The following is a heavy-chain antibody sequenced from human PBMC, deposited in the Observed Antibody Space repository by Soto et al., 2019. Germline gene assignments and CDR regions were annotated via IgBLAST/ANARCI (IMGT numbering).Heavy chain of an antibody. V-gene: IGHV5-10-1*01. CDR1: GYSFTSYW. J-gene: IGHJ6*02. Sequence: GESLKISCKGSGYSFTSYWVSWVRQMPGKGLEWMGRIDPSDSYTNYSPSFQGHVTISADKSISTAYLQWSSLKASDTAMYYCARDYYGYYGMDVWGQGTTVTVSS. D-gene: IGHD1-26*01. CDR2: IDPSDSYT. CDR3: ARDYYGYYGMDV.